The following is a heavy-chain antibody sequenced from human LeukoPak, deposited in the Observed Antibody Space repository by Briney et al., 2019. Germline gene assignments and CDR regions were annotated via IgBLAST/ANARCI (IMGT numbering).Heavy chain of an antibody. V-gene: IGHV4-59*01. J-gene: IGHJ4*02. CDR1: GGSISSYY. Sequence: PSETLSLTCTVSGGSISSYYWSWIRQPPGKGLEWIGYIYYSGSTNYNPSLKSRVTISVDTSKNQFSLKLSSVTAADTAVYYCARGGDGYETIGYYFDYWGQGTLVTVSS. CDR3: ARGGDGYETIGYYFDY. CDR2: IYYSGST. D-gene: IGHD5-24*01.